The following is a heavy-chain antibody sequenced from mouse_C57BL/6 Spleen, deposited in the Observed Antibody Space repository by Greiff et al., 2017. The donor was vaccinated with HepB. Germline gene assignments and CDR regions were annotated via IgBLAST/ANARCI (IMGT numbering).Heavy chain of an antibody. D-gene: IGHD1-1*01. CDR3: ARSPLYYYGSSYFDY. CDR1: GYTFTSYW. CDR2: IDPSDSYT. V-gene: IGHV1-69*01. J-gene: IGHJ2*01. Sequence: VQLQQPGAELVMPGASVKLSCKASGYTFTSYWMHWVKQRPGQGLEWIGEIDPSDSYTNYNQKFKGKSTLTVDKSSSTAYMQLSSLTSEDSAVYYCARSPLYYYGSSYFDYWGQGTTLTVSS.